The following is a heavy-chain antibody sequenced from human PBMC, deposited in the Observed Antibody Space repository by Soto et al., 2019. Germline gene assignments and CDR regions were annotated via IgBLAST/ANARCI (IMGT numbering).Heavy chain of an antibody. Sequence: PSQTLSLTCAISGDSVSSNSAAWNWIRQSPSRDLEWLGRTYYRSKWYNDYAVSVKSRITINPDTSKNQFSLQLNSVTPEDTAVYYCARDPYDWNYGDYYYYYGMDVWGQGTTVTVSS. J-gene: IGHJ6*02. CDR2: TYYRSKWYN. CDR3: ARDPYDWNYGDYYYYYGMDV. CDR1: GDSVSSNSAA. D-gene: IGHD1-7*01. V-gene: IGHV6-1*01.